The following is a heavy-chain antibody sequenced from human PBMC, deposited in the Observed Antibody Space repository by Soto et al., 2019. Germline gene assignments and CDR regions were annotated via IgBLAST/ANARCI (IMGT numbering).Heavy chain of an antibody. V-gene: IGHV1-69*01. CDR3: ASASGSYRYFDY. J-gene: IGHJ4*02. D-gene: IGHD1-26*01. Sequence: QVQLVQSGAEVKKPGSSVKVSCKASGGTFSSYAISWVRQAPGQGLEWMGGIIPIFGTANYAQKFQGRVTITADESTSTAYMELRSRSSEDTAVYYFASASGSYRYFDYWGQGTLVTVSS. CDR2: IIPIFGTA. CDR1: GGTFSSYA.